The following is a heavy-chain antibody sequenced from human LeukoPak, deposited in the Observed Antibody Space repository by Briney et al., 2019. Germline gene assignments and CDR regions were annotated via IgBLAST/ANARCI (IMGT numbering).Heavy chain of an antibody. V-gene: IGHV3-74*01. J-gene: IGHJ4*02. CDR3: ARVGCGGGGCYWVHFDY. CDR1: GFTFSDYW. CDR2: INGDGSAS. D-gene: IGHD2-21*02. Sequence: GGSLRLSCVASGFTFSDYWIHWVRQVPGKGMVWVSRINGDGSASSDADSVKGRFTISRDNAKNTVYLQMNNLRVDDTAVYYCARVGCGGGGCYWVHFDYWGRGSLVTVSS.